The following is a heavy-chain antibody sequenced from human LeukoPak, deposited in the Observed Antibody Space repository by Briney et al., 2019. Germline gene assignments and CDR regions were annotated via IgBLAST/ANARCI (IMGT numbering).Heavy chain of an antibody. Sequence: ASVKVSCKASGYTFTGHYMHWVRQAPGQGLEWMGRINPNSGGANYAQKFQGRVTMTRDTSISTAYMELSGLRSDDTAVYYCARDREVGSTDDASDIWGQGTRVIVSS. D-gene: IGHD1-26*01. CDR2: INPNSGGA. CDR1: GYTFTGHY. CDR3: ARDREVGSTDDASDI. J-gene: IGHJ3*02. V-gene: IGHV1-2*06.